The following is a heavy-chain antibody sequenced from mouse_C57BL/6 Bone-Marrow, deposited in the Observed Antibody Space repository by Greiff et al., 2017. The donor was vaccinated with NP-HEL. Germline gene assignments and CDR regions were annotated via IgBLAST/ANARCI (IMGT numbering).Heavy chain of an antibody. CDR2: ISGGGGNT. V-gene: IGHV5-9*01. D-gene: IGHD3-2*02. CDR3: ASQDCG. CDR1: GFTFSSYT. Sequence: EVTLVESGGGLVKPGGSLKLSCAASGFTFSSYTMSWVRQTPEKRPEWVATISGGGGNTYYPDSVKGRFTISRDNAKNTLYLEMSSLGSEDTALYYCASQDCGWGKGTMVTVSA. J-gene: IGHJ3*01.